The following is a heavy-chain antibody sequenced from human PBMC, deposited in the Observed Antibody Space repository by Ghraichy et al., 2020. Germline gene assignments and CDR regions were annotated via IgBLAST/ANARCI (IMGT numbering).Heavy chain of an antibody. V-gene: IGHV1-24*01. CDR1: GYTLTELS. CDR3: ATEDTAMNTYYYYGMDV. Sequence: ALVKVSCKVSGYTLTELSMHWVRQAPGKGLEWMGGFDPEDGETIYAQKFQGRVTMTEDTSTDTAYMELSSLRSEDTAVYYCATEDTAMNTYYYYGMDVWGQGTTVTVSS. CDR2: FDPEDGET. J-gene: IGHJ6*02. D-gene: IGHD5-18*01.